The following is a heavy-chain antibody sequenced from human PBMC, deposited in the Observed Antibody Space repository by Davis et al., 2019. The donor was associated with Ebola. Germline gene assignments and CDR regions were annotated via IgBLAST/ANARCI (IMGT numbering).Heavy chain of an antibody. J-gene: IGHJ6*03. V-gene: IGHV3-74*01. CDR1: GLTFSNYW. CDR2: INSDGSTT. Sequence: GESLKISCAASGLTFSNYWMHWVRQAPGKGLVWVSRINSDGSTTSYADSVKGRFTISRDNAKDTLYLQMNSLRAEDTAVYYCASSNYMDVWGKGTTVTVSS. CDR3: ASSNYMDV.